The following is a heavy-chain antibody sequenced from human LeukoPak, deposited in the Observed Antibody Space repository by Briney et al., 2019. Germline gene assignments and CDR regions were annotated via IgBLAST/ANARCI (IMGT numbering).Heavy chain of an antibody. Sequence: PSETLSLTCTVSGDSVNNHQWSWVRQPPGKGLECIVYIHHSGSTNYNPSLKNRVTISMDTSKNQFSLRLISVTAADTAVYYCARYPLAFDFWGQGILVTVSS. CDR3: ARYPLAFDF. CDR2: IHHSGST. J-gene: IGHJ4*02. V-gene: IGHV4-59*02. CDR1: GDSVNNHQ. D-gene: IGHD3-3*01.